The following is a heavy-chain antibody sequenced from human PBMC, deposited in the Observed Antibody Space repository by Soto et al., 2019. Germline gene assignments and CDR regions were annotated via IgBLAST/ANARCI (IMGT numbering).Heavy chain of an antibody. CDR1: GGSISSSNW. V-gene: IGHV4-4*02. CDR3: AREIMAADHFDY. CDR2: IYRSGST. Sequence: SETLSLTCAVSGGSISSSNWWSWVRQPPGKGLEWIGEIYRSGSTNYNPSLKSRATISLDTSRNQFSLNLSSVTAADSAVYYCAREIMAADHFDYWGQGALVT. J-gene: IGHJ4*02. D-gene: IGHD6-13*01.